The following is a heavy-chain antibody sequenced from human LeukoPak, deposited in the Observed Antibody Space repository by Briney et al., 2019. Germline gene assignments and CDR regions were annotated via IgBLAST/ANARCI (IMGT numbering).Heavy chain of an antibody. D-gene: IGHD1-26*01. CDR2: IKQDGSEK. J-gene: IGHJ4*02. V-gene: IGHV3-7*01. CDR1: GFTLSSYW. Sequence: GGSLRLSCAASGFTLSSYWMSWVRQAPGKGLEWVANIKQDGSEKYYVDSVKGRFTISRDNAKNSLYLQMNSLRAEDTAVYYCARGGVGAYYFDYWGQGTLVTVSS. CDR3: ARGGVGAYYFDY.